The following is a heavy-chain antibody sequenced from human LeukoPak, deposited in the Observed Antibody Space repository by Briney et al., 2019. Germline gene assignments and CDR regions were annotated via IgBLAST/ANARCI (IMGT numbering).Heavy chain of an antibody. CDR3: AKDLNGDYGLDY. V-gene: IGHV3-9*01. CDR2: ISWNSGSI. Sequence: PGGSLRLSCAASGFTFDDYAMHWVRRAPGKGLEWVSGISWNSGSIGYADSVKGRFTISRDNAKNSLYLQMNSLRAEDTALYYCAKDLNGDYGLDYWGQGTLVTVSS. D-gene: IGHD4-17*01. CDR1: GFTFDDYA. J-gene: IGHJ4*02.